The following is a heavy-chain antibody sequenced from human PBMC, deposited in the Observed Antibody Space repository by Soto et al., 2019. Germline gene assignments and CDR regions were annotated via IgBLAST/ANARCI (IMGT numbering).Heavy chain of an antibody. V-gene: IGHV4-31*03. CDR2: IYYSGST. J-gene: IGHJ4*02. CDR3: ARGLSVTLFDN. Sequence: QVQLQESGPGLVKPSQTLSLTCTVSGGSISTGGYYWTWIRQHPGKGLEWIGYIYYSGSTYYNTYLTSRVTISVDTSKNQFSLKLSSVTAADTAVYYCARGLSVTLFDNWGQGTLVTVAS. D-gene: IGHD4-17*01. CDR1: GGSISTGGYY.